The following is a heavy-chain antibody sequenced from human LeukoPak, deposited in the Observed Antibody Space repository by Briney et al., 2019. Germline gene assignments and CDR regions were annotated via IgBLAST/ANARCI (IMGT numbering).Heavy chain of an antibody. J-gene: IGHJ4*02. D-gene: IGHD4-17*01. CDR3: AKMAAYGDYGYGY. Sequence: GGSLRLSCEASGFTFSTFAMIWVRQPPGKGLEWVSSIFPSGGEIHYADSVRGRFTISRDNSKSTLSLQMNSLRAEDTAVYYCAKMAAYGDYGYGYWGQGTLVTVSS. CDR1: GFTFSTFA. CDR2: IFPSGGEI. V-gene: IGHV3-23*01.